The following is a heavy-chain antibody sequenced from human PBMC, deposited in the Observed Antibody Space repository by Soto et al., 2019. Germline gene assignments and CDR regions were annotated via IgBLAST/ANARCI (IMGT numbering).Heavy chain of an antibody. J-gene: IGHJ4*02. CDR3: ARRITIFGVVMGY. CDR1: GYTFTSYD. D-gene: IGHD3-3*01. V-gene: IGHV1-8*01. CDR2: MNPNSGST. Sequence: GASVKFSCKASGYTFTSYDINWVRQATGQVLEWMVWMNPNSGSTGYXXKFQGRVXXTGNTAISTAXMELSXLRSEDTGVYYCARRITIFGVVMGYWGQGTLVTVSS.